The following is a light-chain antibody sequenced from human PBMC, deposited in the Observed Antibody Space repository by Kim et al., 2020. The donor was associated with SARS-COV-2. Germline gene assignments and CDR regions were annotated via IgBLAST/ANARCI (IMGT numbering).Light chain of an antibody. CDR2: DSS. CDR1: SSDVGGYNS. J-gene: IGLJ1*01. CDR3: SSRTTSSTYV. Sequence: QSALTQPASVSGSPGQSITISCTGTSSDVGGYNSVSWYQQHPGKAPKLMIYDSSGRASGVSNRFSGSQAGNTASLTISGLRAEDEADYYCSSRTTSSTYVFGSGTRVTVL. V-gene: IGLV2-14*03.